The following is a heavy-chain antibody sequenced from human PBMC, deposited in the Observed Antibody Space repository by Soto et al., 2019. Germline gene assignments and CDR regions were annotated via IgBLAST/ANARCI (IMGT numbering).Heavy chain of an antibody. CDR2: IWYDGSNK. Sequence: GGSLRLSCAASGFTFSSYGMHWVRQAPGKGLEWVAVIWYDGSNKYYADSVKGRFTISRDNSKNTLYLQMNSLRAEDTAVYYCARVFQAPETTVRGATDLYYYYYYGMDVWGQGTTVTVSS. CDR3: ARVFQAPETTVRGATDLYYYYYYGMDV. CDR1: GFTFSSYG. D-gene: IGHD4-4*01. V-gene: IGHV3-33*01. J-gene: IGHJ6*02.